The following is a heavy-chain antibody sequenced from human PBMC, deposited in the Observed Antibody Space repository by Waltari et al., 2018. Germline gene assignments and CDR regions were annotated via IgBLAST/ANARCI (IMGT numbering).Heavy chain of an antibody. CDR1: GSALRNHR. J-gene: IGHJ4*02. V-gene: IGHV3-74*01. CDR3: ARGGYFDWLSRFDY. D-gene: IGHD3-9*01. Sequence: DVQLVESGGGLVQPGGSLRLSLSSAGSALRNHRMHWVRQAPGKGLVWVSGIHNDGSSTRYADSVKGRFTISRDNAKNTVYLQMNSLRAEDTAVYYCARGGYFDWLSRFDYWGQGTLVTVSS. CDR2: IHNDGSST.